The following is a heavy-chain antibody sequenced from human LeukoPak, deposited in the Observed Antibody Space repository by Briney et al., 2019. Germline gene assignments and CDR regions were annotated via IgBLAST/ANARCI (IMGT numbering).Heavy chain of an antibody. J-gene: IGHJ4*02. CDR1: GYTLTELS. D-gene: IGHD4-17*01. Sequence: ASVKVSCKVSGYTLTELSMHWVRQAPGKGLEWMGGFDPEDGETIYAQKFQGRVTMTEDTSTSTAYMELRSLRSDDTAVYYCARLSTNDYGDYVSRGPDYWGQGTLVTVSS. V-gene: IGHV1-24*01. CDR3: ARLSTNDYGDYVSRGPDY. CDR2: FDPEDGET.